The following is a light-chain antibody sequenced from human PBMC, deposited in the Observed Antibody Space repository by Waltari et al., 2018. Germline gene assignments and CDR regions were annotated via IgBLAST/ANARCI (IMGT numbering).Light chain of an antibody. CDR3: QQYNNWPRT. Sequence: EIVMTQSPATLSVSPGERATLPCRASLSVSSNLAWYQQKLGQAPRLLIYGASTRATGIPARFSGSGSGTEFTLTISSLQSEDFALYYCQQYNNWPRTFGQGTKVEIK. V-gene: IGKV3-15*01. CDR1: LSVSSN. CDR2: GAS. J-gene: IGKJ1*01.